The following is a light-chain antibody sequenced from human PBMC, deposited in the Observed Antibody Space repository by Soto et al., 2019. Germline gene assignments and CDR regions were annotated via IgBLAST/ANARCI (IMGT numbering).Light chain of an antibody. V-gene: IGLV2-14*01. Sequence: QSVLTQPASVSESPGQSITISCTGSSSDVDVSTFVSWYRQHPGKAPELIIYEVSNRPSGVSNRFSGSKSGNTASLTISGLQAEDEADYYCSSYTTSHTLVFGGGTKLT. CDR3: SSYTTSHTLV. J-gene: IGLJ2*01. CDR2: EVS. CDR1: SSDVDVSTF.